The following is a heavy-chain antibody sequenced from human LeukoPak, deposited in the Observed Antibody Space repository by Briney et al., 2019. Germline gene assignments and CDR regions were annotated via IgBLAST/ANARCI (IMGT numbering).Heavy chain of an antibody. CDR2: MNPNRGNT. D-gene: IGHD3-16*02. CDR1: GYTFTSYD. CDR3: ARGGYYDYVWGSYRPNWFDP. V-gene: IGHV1-8*01. J-gene: IGHJ5*02. Sequence: ASVKVSCKASGYTFTSYDINWVRQATGQGLEWMGWMNPNRGNTGYAQKFQGRVTITRNTSISTAYMELSSLRSEDTAVYYCARGGYYDYVWGSYRPNWFDPWGQGTLVTVSS.